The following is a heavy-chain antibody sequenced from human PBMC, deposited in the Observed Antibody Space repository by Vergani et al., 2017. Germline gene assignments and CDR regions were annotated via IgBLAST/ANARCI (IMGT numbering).Heavy chain of an antibody. CDR3: ARLPYDSPYYYYGMDV. CDR1: GYTFTSYD. J-gene: IGHJ6*02. D-gene: IGHD3-22*01. CDR2: MNPNSGNT. V-gene: IGHV1-8*01. Sequence: QVQLVQSGAEVKKPGASVKVSCKASGYTFTSYDINWVRQATGQGLEWMGWMNPNSGNTGYAQKLQGRVTMTRNTSISTAYMELSSLRSEDTAVYYCARLPYDSPYYYYGMDVWGQGTTVTVSS.